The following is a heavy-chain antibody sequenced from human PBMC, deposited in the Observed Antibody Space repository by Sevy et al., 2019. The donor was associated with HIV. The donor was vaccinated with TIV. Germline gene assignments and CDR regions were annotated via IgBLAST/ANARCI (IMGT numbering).Heavy chain of an antibody. CDR2: INQDGSAI. Sequence: GGSLRLSCAASGFTISSFWMHWVRQAPGKGLEWVANINQDGSAIYYADSVKGRFTISRDNIRNFRYLQMSSLTVEDTARYYCARAIGAAGAWWGQGILVTVSS. J-gene: IGHJ4*02. CDR1: GFTISSFW. V-gene: IGHV3-7*01. CDR3: ARAIGAAGAW. D-gene: IGHD6-25*01.